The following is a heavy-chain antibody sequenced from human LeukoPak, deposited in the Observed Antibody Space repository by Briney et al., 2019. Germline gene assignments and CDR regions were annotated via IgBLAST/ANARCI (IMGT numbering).Heavy chain of an antibody. CDR1: GSTFTSYG. CDR3: ARGAPTGRALYAFDI. CDR2: ISAYNGNT. V-gene: IGHV1-18*01. Sequence: ASVKVSCKASGSTFTSYGISWVRQAPGKGLEWMGWISAYNGNTNYAQKLQGRVTMTTDTSTSTAYMKLRSLRSDDTAVYYCARGAPTGRALYAFDIWGQGTMVTVSS. J-gene: IGHJ3*02.